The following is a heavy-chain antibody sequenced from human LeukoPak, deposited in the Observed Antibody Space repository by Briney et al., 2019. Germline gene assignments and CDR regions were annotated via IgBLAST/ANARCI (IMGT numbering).Heavy chain of an antibody. Sequence: GGSLRLSCAASGFTFDDYAMHWVRQAPGKGLEWVSGISWNSGSIGYADSVKGRFTISRDNAKNSLYLQMNSLRAEDTAVYYCARDDGSYSRSPGFDNWGQGTLVTVSS. CDR1: GFTFDDYA. CDR3: ARDDGSYSRSPGFDN. D-gene: IGHD1-26*01. CDR2: ISWNSGSI. J-gene: IGHJ4*02. V-gene: IGHV3-9*01.